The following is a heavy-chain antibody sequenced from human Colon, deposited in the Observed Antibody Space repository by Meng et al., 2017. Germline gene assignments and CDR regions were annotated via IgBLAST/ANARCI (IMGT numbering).Heavy chain of an antibody. V-gene: IGHV3-7*01. J-gene: IGHJ4*02. Sequence: GEALKTPLAGSGFNFSSYWMSWVRQAPGQGLELVDNIKQDGSEKYYVDSMKGRFTISRDNAQNSLYLHINSLGAEDTAVYYCARESLLRGFAYWGQGTLVTVSS. D-gene: IGHD3-22*01. CDR2: IKQDGSEK. CDR3: ARESLLRGFAY. CDR1: GFNFSSYW.